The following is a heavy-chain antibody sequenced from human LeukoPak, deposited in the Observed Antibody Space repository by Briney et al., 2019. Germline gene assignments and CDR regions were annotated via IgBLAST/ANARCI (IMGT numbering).Heavy chain of an antibody. V-gene: IGHV3-7*01. CDR3: ATGGAPGGRFEN. Sequence: GGSLRLSCVVSGFTFSQSTMTWVRQAPGKGPEWVAKMHEDGTQIHYVDSVKGRFTISRDNAKNSLFLQMNSLRVEDTAVYYCATGGAPGGRFENWGQGMLVTLSS. CDR1: GFTFSQST. J-gene: IGHJ4*02. D-gene: IGHD1-26*01. CDR2: MHEDGTQI.